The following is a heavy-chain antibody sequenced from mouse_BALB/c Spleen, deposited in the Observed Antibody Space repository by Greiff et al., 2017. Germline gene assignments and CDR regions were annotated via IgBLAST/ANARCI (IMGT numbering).Heavy chain of an antibody. Sequence: EVMLVESGGGLVKPGGSLKLSCAASGFTFISYTMSWVRQTPEKRLEWVATISSGGGNTYYPDSVKGRFTISRDNAKNNLYLQMSSLRSEDTALYYCARSYRGMDYWGQGTSVTVSS. CDR3: ARSYRGMDY. CDR2: ISSGGGNT. CDR1: GFTFISYT. J-gene: IGHJ4*01. V-gene: IGHV5-9*03. D-gene: IGHD2-14*01.